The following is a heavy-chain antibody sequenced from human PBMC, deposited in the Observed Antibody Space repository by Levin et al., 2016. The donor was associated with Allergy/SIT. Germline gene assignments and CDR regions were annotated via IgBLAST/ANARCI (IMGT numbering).Heavy chain of an antibody. V-gene: IGHV1-8*02. CDR3: ACHFTGSYYFDY. D-gene: IGHD3-3*02. CDR1: GYTFTSYA. Sequence: ASVKVSCKASGYTFTSYAMHWVRQAPGQRLEWMGWMNPNSGNTGYAQKFQGRVTMTRNTSISTAYMELSSLRSEDTAVYYCACHFTGSYYFDYWGQGTLVTVSS. CDR2: MNPNSGNT. J-gene: IGHJ4*02.